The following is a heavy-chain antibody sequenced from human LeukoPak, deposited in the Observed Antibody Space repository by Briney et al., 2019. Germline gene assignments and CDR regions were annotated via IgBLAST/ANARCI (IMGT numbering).Heavy chain of an antibody. CDR2: INHSGST. V-gene: IGHV4-34*01. Sequence: SETLSLTCAVYGGSFSGYYWSWIRQPPGKGLEWIGEINHSGSTNYNPSLKSRVTISVDTSKNQFSLKLSSVTAADTAVYYCASFGMHSSGWYGDYWGHGTLVTVSS. J-gene: IGHJ4*01. CDR1: GGSFSGYY. D-gene: IGHD6-19*01. CDR3: ASFGMHSSGWYGDY.